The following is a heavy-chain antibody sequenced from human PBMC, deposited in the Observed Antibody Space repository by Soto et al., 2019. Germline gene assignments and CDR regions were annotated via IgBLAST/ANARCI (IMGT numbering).Heavy chain of an antibody. J-gene: IGHJ1*01. V-gene: IGHV3-49*03. CDR2: IRSQPYGGTT. Sequence: PGGSLRLSCTGSGFPFANFLMSWFRQAPGKGLEWVGFIRSQPYGGTTQYAASVRGRFTISRDDSKGIAYLQMNSLKSEDSGVYYCIGSIPFWGQGTLVTVSS. CDR1: GFPFANFL. CDR3: IGSIPF. D-gene: IGHD3-10*01.